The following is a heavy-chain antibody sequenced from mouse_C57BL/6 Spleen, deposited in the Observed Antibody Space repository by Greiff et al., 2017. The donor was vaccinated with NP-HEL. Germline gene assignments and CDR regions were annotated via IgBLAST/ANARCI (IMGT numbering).Heavy chain of an antibody. CDR2: FHPYNDDT. D-gene: IGHD2-3*01. CDR3: ARRENDGYSFAY. J-gene: IGHJ3*01. V-gene: IGHV1-47*01. CDR1: GYTFTTYP. Sequence: VQGVESGAELVKPGASVKMSCKASGYTFTTYPIEWMKQNHGKSLEWIGNFHPYNDDTKYNEKFKGKATLTVEKSSSTVYLELSRLTSDDSAVYYCARRENDGYSFAYWGQGTLVTVSA.